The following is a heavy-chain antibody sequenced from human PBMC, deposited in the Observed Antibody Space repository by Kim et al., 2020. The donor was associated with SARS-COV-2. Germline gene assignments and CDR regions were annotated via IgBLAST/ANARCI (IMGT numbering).Heavy chain of an antibody. CDR2: IKQDGSEK. CDR3: ARWLDYYDSSGYYYMGITTWGMSWPTYWYFDL. CDR1: GFTFSSYW. D-gene: IGHD3-22*01. Sequence: GGSLRLSCAASGFTFSSYWMSWVRQAPGKGLEWVANIKQDGSEKYYVDSVKGRFTISRDNAKNSLYLQMNSLRAEDTAVYYCARWLDYYDSSGYYYMGITTWGMSWPTYWYFDLWGRGTLVTVSS. J-gene: IGHJ2*01. V-gene: IGHV3-7*01.